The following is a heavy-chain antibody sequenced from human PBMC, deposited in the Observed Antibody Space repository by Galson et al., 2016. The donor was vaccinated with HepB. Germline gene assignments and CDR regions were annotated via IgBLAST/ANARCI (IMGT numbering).Heavy chain of an antibody. V-gene: IGHV1-69*06. CDR3: VRESDKQLTLGY. J-gene: IGHJ4*02. D-gene: IGHD6-13*01. CDR2: IIPNSGTA. Sequence: SVKVSCKASGGTFGTYALSWVRQAPGQGLECMGGIIPNSGTAKYAQKVHGRVMITADTSTSTAYMELSSLTSEDTAIYYCVRESDKQLTLGYWGQGTPVTVSS. CDR1: GGTFGTYA.